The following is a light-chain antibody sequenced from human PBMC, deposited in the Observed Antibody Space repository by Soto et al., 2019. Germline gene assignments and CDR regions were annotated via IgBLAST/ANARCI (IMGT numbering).Light chain of an antibody. CDR2: WAS. CDR3: QQYYSTLCT. J-gene: IGKJ2*02. Sequence: DIVMTRSPDSLAVSLGERDTINCKSSQSVLYSSDNKNYLAWYQQKPGQPPKLLIYWASTRESGVPDRFSGSGSGTDFTLTISSLQAEDVAVYYCQQYYSTLCTFGQGTRLEIK. V-gene: IGKV4-1*01. CDR1: QSVLYSSDNKNY.